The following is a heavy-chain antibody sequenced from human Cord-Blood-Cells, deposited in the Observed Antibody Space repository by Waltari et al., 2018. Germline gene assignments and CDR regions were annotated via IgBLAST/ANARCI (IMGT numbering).Heavy chain of an antibody. J-gene: IGHJ6*03. CDR2: INHSGST. V-gene: IGHV4-34*01. Sequence: QVQLQQWGAGLLKPSETLSLTCAVYGGSFSGYYWSWIRQPPGKGLEWIGEINHSGSTNYNPSLKSRVTISVDTSKNQCSLKRSSVTAADTAVYYCAREGGDYYYYYMDVWGKGTTVTVSS. CDR3: AREGGDYYYYYMDV. D-gene: IGHD3-10*01. CDR1: GGSFSGYY.